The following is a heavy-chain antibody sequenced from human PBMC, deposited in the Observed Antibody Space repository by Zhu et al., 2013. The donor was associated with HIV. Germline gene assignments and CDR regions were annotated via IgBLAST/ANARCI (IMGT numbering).Heavy chain of an antibody. Sequence: QVQLVQSGAEVKKPGASVKVSCKASGYTFTSYAMHWVRQAPGQRLEWMGWINAGNGNTKYSQKFQGRVTITADKSTSTAYMELSSLRSEDTAVYYCARGDDYRWFDPWGQGTLVTVSS. CDR2: INAGNGNT. J-gene: IGHJ5*02. D-gene: IGHD4-17*01. CDR1: GYTFTSYA. CDR3: ARGDDYRWFDP. V-gene: IGHV1-3*01.